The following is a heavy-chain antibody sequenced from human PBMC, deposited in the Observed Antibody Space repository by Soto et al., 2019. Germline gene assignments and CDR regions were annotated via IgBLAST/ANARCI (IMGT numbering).Heavy chain of an antibody. CDR2: ISYDGSNK. D-gene: IGHD3-3*01. Sequence: PGGSLRLSCAASGFTFSSYGMHWVRQAPGKGLEWVAVISYDGSNKYYADSVKGRFTISRDNPKNTLYLQMNSLRAEDTAVYYCAKEGRDTIFGVVDYYYGMDAWGQGTTVTVSS. CDR1: GFTFSSYG. J-gene: IGHJ6*02. V-gene: IGHV3-30*18. CDR3: AKEGRDTIFGVVDYYYGMDA.